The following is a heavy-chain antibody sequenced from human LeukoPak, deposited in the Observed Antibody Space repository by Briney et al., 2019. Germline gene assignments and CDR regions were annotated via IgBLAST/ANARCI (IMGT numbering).Heavy chain of an antibody. V-gene: IGHV1-18*01. J-gene: IGHJ5*02. D-gene: IGHD4-11*01. CDR3: ARDVRNYRYWFDP. CDR2: ISAYNGNT. CDR1: GYTFTSYG. Sequence: GASVKVSCKASGYTFTSYGISWVRQAPGHGLEWMGWISAYNGNTNYAQKIQGRVTMTTDTSTSTAYTELRSLKSDDTAGYYCARDVRNYRYWFDPWGQGTLVTVSS.